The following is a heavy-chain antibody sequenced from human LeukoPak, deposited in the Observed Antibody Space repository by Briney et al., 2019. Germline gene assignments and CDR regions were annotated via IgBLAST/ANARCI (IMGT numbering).Heavy chain of an antibody. CDR1: GFTFSSYA. J-gene: IGHJ4*02. Sequence: GGSLRLSCAASGFTFSSYAMSWVRQAPGKGLEWVYLISGAGGSTYYADSVKGRFTISRDNSKNSLYLQMNSLRTEDTALYYCAKVLGYYDSSGYYQEGGFDYWGQGTLVTVSS. D-gene: IGHD3-22*01. CDR3: AKVLGYYDSSGYYQEGGFDY. CDR2: ISGAGGST. V-gene: IGHV3-43*02.